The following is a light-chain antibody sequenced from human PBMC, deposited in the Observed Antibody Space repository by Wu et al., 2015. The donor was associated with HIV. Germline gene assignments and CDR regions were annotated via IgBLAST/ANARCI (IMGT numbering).Light chain of an antibody. V-gene: IGKV3-11*01. CDR3: QQRGDWPGVT. J-gene: IGKJ3*01. CDR1: QTVGSN. CDR2: DAS. Sequence: EIVMTQSPATLSVSPGERATLSCWASQTVGSNLAWYQQKPGQAPRLLIYDASNRATGIPARFSGSGSGTDFTLTISSLEPEDSAVYFCQQRGDWPGVTFGPGTKVEIK.